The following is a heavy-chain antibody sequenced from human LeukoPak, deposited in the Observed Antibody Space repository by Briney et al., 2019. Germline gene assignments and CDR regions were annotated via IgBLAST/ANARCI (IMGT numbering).Heavy chain of an antibody. J-gene: IGHJ4*02. CDR1: GFTFDTYA. CDR2: IAAGGGGI. D-gene: IGHD4-23*01. CDR3: ARYVPPTTMATRFFDC. V-gene: IGHV3-23*01. Sequence: GGSLRLSCAASGFTFDTYASTWVRQAPGKGLEWVSVIAAGGGGIQYAESVEGRFIISRDNSKKTLYLRMNNLRAEDTAIYYCARYVPPTTMATRFFDCWGQGTLVTVSS.